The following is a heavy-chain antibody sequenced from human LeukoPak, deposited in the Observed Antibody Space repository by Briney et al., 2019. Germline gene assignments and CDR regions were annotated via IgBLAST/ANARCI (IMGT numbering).Heavy chain of an antibody. V-gene: IGHV1-69*05. D-gene: IGHD6-19*01. J-gene: IGHJ4*02. CDR3: ARARLNIAVAGKPAMGYFDY. CDR1: GGTFSSYA. CDR2: IIPIFGTA. Sequence: ASVKVSCKASGGTFSSYAISWVRQAPGQGLEWMGRIIPIFGTANYAQKFQGRVTITTDESTSTAYMELRSLRSEDTAVYYCARARLNIAVAGKPAMGYFDYWGQGTLVTVSS.